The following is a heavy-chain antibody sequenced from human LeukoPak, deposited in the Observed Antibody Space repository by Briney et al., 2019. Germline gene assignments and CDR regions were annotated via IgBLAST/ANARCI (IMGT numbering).Heavy chain of an antibody. V-gene: IGHV4-59*08. D-gene: IGHD5-12*01. CDR2: IYYSGST. CDR1: GGSISSYY. CDR3: ARGQGYSGYDLENWFDP. J-gene: IGHJ5*02. Sequence: SETLSLTCTVSGGSISSYYRSWIRQPPGKGLEWIGYIYYSGSTNYNPSLKSRVTISVDTSKNQFSLKLSSVTAAETAVYYCARGQGYSGYDLENWFDPWGQGTLVTVSS.